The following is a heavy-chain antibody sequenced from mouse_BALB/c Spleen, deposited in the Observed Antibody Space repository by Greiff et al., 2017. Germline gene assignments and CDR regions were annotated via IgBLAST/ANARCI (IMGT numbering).Heavy chain of an antibody. CDR2: INPYNDGT. V-gene: IGHV1-14*01. J-gene: IGHJ1*01. CDR1: GYTFTSYV. D-gene: IGHD2-1*01. Sequence: EVQLQQSGPELVKPGASVKMSCKASGYTFTSYVMHWVKQKPGQGLEWIGYINPYNDGTKYNEKFKGKATLTSDKSSSTAYMELSSLTSEDSAVYYCARENGNYYVRPDWYCDVWGAGTTVTVSS. CDR3: ARENGNYYVRPDWYCDV.